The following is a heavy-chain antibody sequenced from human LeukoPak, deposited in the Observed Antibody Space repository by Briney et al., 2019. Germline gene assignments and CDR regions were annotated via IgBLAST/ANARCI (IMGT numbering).Heavy chain of an antibody. D-gene: IGHD1-7*01. V-gene: IGHV3-15*01. CDR2: IKSKTDGGTT. CDR3: AGGPGITGSTGYFDY. CDR1: GFTFSNAW. Sequence: GGSLRLSCATSGFTFSNAWMSWVRQAPGKGLEWVGRIKSKTDGGTTDYAAPVKGRFTISRDDSKNMLYLQMHSLKTEDTAVYYCAGGPGITGSTGYFDYWGQGTLVTVSS. J-gene: IGHJ4*02.